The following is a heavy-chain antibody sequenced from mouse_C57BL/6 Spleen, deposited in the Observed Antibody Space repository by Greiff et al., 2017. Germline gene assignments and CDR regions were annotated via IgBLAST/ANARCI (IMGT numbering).Heavy chain of an antibody. CDR3: ASHGSSDFDY. V-gene: IGHV1-42*01. J-gene: IGHJ2*01. CDR1: GYSFTGYY. CDR2: INPSTGGT. D-gene: IGHD1-1*01. Sequence: DVQLQESGPELVKPGASVKISCKASGYSFTGYYMYWVKQSPEKSLEWIGEINPSTGGTTYNQKFKAKATLTVDKSSSTAYMQLKSLTSEDSAVYYCASHGSSDFDYWGQGTTLTVSS.